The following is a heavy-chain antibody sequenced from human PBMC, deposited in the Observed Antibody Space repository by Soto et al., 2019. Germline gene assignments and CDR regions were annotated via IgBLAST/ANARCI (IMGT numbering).Heavy chain of an antibody. V-gene: IGHV4-31*03. CDR1: GGSISSGGYY. CDR2: IYYSGST. CDR3: AVSRDGYSMDV. D-gene: IGHD2-2*01. J-gene: IGHJ6*02. Sequence: PSGTLALTCTVSGGSISSGGYYWSWIRQHPGKGLEWIGHIYYSGSTYYNPSLKSRVTISVDTSKDQFSLKLSSVTAADTAVYYCAVSRDGYSMDVGGQGTTVTVAS.